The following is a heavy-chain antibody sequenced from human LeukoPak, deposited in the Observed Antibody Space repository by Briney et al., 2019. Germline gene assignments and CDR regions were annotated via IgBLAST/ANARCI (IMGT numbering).Heavy chain of an antibody. D-gene: IGHD3-10*01. V-gene: IGHV3-7*03. CDR3: ARGPNYGSRSDYFDY. J-gene: IGHJ4*02. Sequence: GGPLRLSCAASGFTFSDYWMNWVRQAPGKGLEWVANMKEDGSEKYCVDCVKGRFTISRDNGKKSVYLQMNSLSVEDTAVYYCARGPNYGSRSDYFDYWGQGTLVTVSS. CDR2: MKEDGSEK. CDR1: GFTFSDYW.